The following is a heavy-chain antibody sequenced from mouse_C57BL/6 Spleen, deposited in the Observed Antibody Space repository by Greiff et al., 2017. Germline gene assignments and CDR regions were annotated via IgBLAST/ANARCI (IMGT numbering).Heavy chain of an antibody. D-gene: IGHD1-1*01. Sequence: QVQLQQPGAELVKPGASVKMSCKASGYTFTSYWITWVKQRPGQGLEWIGDIYPGSGSTNYNEKFKSKATLTVDTSSSTAYMQLSSLTSEDSSVYYCARERSDYYGSSYVWYFDVWGTGTTVTVSS. CDR2: IYPGSGST. CDR3: ARERSDYYGSSYVWYFDV. CDR1: GYTFTSYW. V-gene: IGHV1-55*01. J-gene: IGHJ1*03.